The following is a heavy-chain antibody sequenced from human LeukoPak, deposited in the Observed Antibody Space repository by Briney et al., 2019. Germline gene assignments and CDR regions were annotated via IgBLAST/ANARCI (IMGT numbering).Heavy chain of an antibody. J-gene: IGHJ4*02. CDR3: ARASITGTTYFDY. CDR1: GYTFIGYY. D-gene: IGHD1-20*01. V-gene: IGHV1-2*02. Sequence: ASVKVSCKASGYTFIGYYMHWVRQAPGQGLEWMGWINPNSGGTNYAQKFQGRVTMTRDTSISTAYMELSRLRSDDTAVYYCARASITGTTYFDYWGQGTLVTVSS. CDR2: INPNSGGT.